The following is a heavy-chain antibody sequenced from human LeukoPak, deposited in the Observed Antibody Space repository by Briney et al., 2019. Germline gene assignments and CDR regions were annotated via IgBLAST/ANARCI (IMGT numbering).Heavy chain of an antibody. J-gene: IGHJ4*02. Sequence: PGRSLRLSCAASGFTFSSYAMPWVRQAPGKGLEWVAVISYDGSNKYYADSVKGRFTISRDNSKNTLYLQMNSLRAEDTAVYYCARETTIFGVVSSPFDYWGQGTLVTVSS. D-gene: IGHD3-3*01. V-gene: IGHV3-30-3*01. CDR2: ISYDGSNK. CDR3: ARETTIFGVVSSPFDY. CDR1: GFTFSSYA.